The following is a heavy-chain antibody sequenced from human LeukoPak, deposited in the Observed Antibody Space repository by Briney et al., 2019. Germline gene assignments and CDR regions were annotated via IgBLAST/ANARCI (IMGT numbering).Heavy chain of an antibody. CDR1: GFTFSDYP. Sequence: GGSLRLSCAGSGFTFSDYPMTWVRQAPGKGLEWVSAISGSRDHTYYADSVKGRFTISRDNSKNTLYLQMNSLRAEDTAVYYCARDGPIDDSSGYYYVDYWGQGTLVTVSS. J-gene: IGHJ4*02. CDR3: ARDGPIDDSSGYYYVDY. D-gene: IGHD3-22*01. CDR2: ISGSRDHT. V-gene: IGHV3-23*01.